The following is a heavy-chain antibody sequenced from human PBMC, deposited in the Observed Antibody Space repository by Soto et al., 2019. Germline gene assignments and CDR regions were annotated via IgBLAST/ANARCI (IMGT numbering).Heavy chain of an antibody. J-gene: IGHJ6*02. V-gene: IGHV3-72*01. CDR1: GFTFSDHY. CDR2: TRNKANSYTT. CDR3: ARSSSLRNYYYYGMDV. D-gene: IGHD4-17*01. Sequence: VGSLRLSCAASGFTFSDHYMDWVRQAPGKGLEWVGRTRNKANSYTTEYAASVKGRFTISRDDSKNSLYLQMNSLKTEDTAVYYCARSSSLRNYYYYGMDVWGQGTTVTVSS.